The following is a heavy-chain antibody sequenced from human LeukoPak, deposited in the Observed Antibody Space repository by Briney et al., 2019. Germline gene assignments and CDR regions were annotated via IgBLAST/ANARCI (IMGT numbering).Heavy chain of an antibody. CDR2: ISAYNGNT. CDR1: GYTFTSYG. J-gene: IGHJ6*03. Sequence: ASVKVSCKASGYTFTSYGISWVRQAPGQGLEWMGWISAYNGNTNYAQKLQGRVTMTTDTSTSTAYMELRSMRSDETAVYYCARGVGCSGGSCYDRRLYMDVWGKGTTVTVSS. D-gene: IGHD2-15*01. V-gene: IGHV1-18*01. CDR3: ARGVGCSGGSCYDRRLYMDV.